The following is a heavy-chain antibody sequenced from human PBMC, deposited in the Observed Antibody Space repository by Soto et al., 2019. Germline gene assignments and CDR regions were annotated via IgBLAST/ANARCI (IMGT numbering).Heavy chain of an antibody. D-gene: IGHD5-12*01. J-gene: IGHJ4*02. CDR2: IYYSGST. CDR3: GRAVEMATILIDY. Sequence: QVQLQESGPGLVKPPQTLSLTCTVSGGSISSGGYFWSWIRQHPGKGLEWIGYIYYSGSTYYTPSLKSRVTISVDTSKNQFSLELRSLTAADTAVYYCGRAVEMATILIDYWGQGTLVTVSS. V-gene: IGHV4-31*03. CDR1: GGSISSGGYF.